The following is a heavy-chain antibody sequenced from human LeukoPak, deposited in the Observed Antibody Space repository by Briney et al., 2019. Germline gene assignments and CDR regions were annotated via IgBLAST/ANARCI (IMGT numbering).Heavy chain of an antibody. V-gene: IGHV1-18*01. D-gene: IGHD5-18*01. CDR3: ARPNTEANGYFFDF. CDR1: GYTFISYG. CDR2: ISTYGGST. J-gene: IGHJ4*02. Sequence: ASVKVSCKASGYTFISYGVSWVRQAPGQGLEWMGWISTYGGSTNYAQKLRGRVTVTTDTSTSTVYMELRSLRSDDTAVYYCARPNTEANGYFFDFWGQGTLVTVSS.